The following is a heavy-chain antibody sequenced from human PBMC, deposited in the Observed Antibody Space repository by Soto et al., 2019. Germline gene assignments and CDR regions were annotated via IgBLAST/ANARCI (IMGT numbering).Heavy chain of an antibody. D-gene: IGHD6-13*01. CDR1: GFPFSTSA. V-gene: IGHV3-23*01. CDR2: VSGSGGSR. CDR3: AKTPVTYAAAGRGGGGYFDY. Sequence: EVQLLESGGGLVQPGGSLRLSCAASGFPFSTSAMNWVRQAPGKGLEWVSAVSGSGGSRYYADSVKGRFTISRDNSKNTLFLQMSSLRAEDTAVYYCAKTPVTYAAAGRGGGGYFDYWGQGTLVTVSS. J-gene: IGHJ4*02.